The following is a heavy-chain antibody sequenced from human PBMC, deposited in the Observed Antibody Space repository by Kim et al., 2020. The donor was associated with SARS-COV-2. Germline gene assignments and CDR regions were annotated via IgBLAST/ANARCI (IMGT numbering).Heavy chain of an antibody. CDR2: GNT. V-gene: IGHV1-3*01. CDR3: ARGDWVKDY. D-gene: IGHD3-9*01. Sequence: GNTKNSQKFQGRVTITRDTSASTAYMELSSLRSEDTAVYYCARGDWVKDYWGQGTLVTVSS. J-gene: IGHJ4*02.